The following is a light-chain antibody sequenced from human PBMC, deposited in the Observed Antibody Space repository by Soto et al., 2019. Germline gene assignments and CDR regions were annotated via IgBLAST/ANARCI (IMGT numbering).Light chain of an antibody. J-gene: IGKJ1*01. Sequence: DVQMTQSPSTLSGSVGDRVTITCRASQTISSWLAWYQQKPGKAPKLLIYDASTLQSGVPSRYSGSGSGTEFTLTISNPQPDDFATYYCQQYESYSPWTFGQGTKVDIK. V-gene: IGKV1-5*01. CDR3: QQYESYSPWT. CDR1: QTISSW. CDR2: DAS.